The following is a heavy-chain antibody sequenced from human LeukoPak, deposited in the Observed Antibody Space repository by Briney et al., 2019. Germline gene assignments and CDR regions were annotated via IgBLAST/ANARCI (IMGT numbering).Heavy chain of an antibody. V-gene: IGHV3-30*02. CDR1: GFTFSSYG. CDR3: AKQGCSSTSCYHNWFDP. J-gene: IGHJ5*02. CDR2: IRYDGSNK. Sequence: GGSLRLSCAASGFTFSSYGMHWVRQAPGKGLEWVAFIRYDGSNKYYADSVKGRFTISRDNSKNTLYLQMNSLRAEDTAVYYCAKQGCSSTSCYHNWFDPWGQGTLVTVSS. D-gene: IGHD2-2*01.